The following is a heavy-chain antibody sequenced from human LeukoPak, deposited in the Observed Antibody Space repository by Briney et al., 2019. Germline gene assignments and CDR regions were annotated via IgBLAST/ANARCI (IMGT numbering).Heavy chain of an antibody. CDR3: ARDYVRLDSYYDFWSGYEKVFDY. CDR1: GYTFTSYG. J-gene: IGHJ4*02. CDR2: ISAYNGNT. V-gene: IGHV1-18*01. D-gene: IGHD3-3*01. Sequence: ASVKVSCEASGYTFTSYGISWVRQAPGQGLEWMGWISAYNGNTNYAQKLQGRVTMTTDTSTSTAYMELRSLRSDDTAVYYCARDYVRLDSYYDFWSGYEKVFDYWGQGTLVTVSS.